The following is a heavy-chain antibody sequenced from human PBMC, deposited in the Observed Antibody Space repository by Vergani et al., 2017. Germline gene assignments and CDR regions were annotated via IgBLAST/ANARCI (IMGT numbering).Heavy chain of an antibody. CDR2: ISGSGGST. Sequence: VQLVESGGGLVQPGGSLRLSCAASGFTFSSYAMSWVRQAPGKGLEWVSAISGSGGSTYYADSVKGRFTISRDNSKNTLYLQLNSLRAEDTAVYYCAKEGGYYYDSSGYYGYWGQGTLVTVSS. J-gene: IGHJ4*02. CDR3: AKEGGYYYDSSGYYGY. V-gene: IGHV3-23*04. CDR1: GFTFSSYA. D-gene: IGHD3-22*01.